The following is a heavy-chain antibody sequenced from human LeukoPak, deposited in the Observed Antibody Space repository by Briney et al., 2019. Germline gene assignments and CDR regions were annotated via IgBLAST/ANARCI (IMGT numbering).Heavy chain of an antibody. CDR1: GYTFTSYG. D-gene: IGHD2-2*01. CDR2: ISAYNGNT. CDR3: ARDNEGYCSSTSCSRGDNWFDH. J-gene: IGHJ5*02. V-gene: IGHV1-18*01. Sequence: GSSVKVSCKASGYTFTSYGISWVRQAPGQGGEWMGWISAYNGNTNYAQKLQGRVTMTTHTSTRTAYMELRSLRSDHTAVYYCARDNEGYCSSTSCSRGDNWFDHWGQGTLVTVSS.